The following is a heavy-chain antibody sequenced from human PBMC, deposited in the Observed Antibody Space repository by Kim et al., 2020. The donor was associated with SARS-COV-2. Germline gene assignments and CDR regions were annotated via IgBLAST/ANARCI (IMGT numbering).Heavy chain of an antibody. CDR3: ATKGSQLVSYYYYMDV. D-gene: IGHD6-6*01. CDR1: GYTFTCYY. Sequence: ASVKVSCKASGYTFTCYYMHWVRQAPGQGLEWMGWINPNSGGTNYAQKFQGRVTMTRDTSISTAYMELSRLRSDDTAVYYCATKGSQLVSYYYYMDVWGKGTTVTVSS. J-gene: IGHJ6*03. V-gene: IGHV1-2*02. CDR2: INPNSGGT.